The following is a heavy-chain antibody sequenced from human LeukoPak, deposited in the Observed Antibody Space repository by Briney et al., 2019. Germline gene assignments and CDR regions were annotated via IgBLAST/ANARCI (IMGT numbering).Heavy chain of an antibody. V-gene: IGHV1-24*01. CDR2: FDPEDGET. CDR3: ATDDPILTGNLPLNY. D-gene: IGHD3-9*01. Sequence: ASVKVSCKVSGYTLTELSMHWVRQAPGKGLEWMGGFDPEDGETIYAQKFQGRVTMTEDTSTDTAYMELSSLRSEDTAVYYCATDDPILTGNLPLNYWGQGTLVTVSS. J-gene: IGHJ4*02. CDR1: GYTLTELS.